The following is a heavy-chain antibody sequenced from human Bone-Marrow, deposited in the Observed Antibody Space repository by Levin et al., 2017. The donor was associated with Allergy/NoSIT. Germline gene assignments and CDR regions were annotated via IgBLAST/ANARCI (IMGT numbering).Heavy chain of an antibody. CDR1: GFMVSGNY. Sequence: GESLKISCAASGFMVSGNYMGWVRQAPGKGLEWVSVISSGGTTYHADSVKGRFTISRDNSRNTMYLQMNNLRAEDTARYYCASSGVAANGFWYFWGRGTLVTVSS. J-gene: IGHJ4*02. V-gene: IGHV3-53*01. CDR2: ISSGGTT. CDR3: ASSGVAANGFWYF. D-gene: IGHD2-8*01.